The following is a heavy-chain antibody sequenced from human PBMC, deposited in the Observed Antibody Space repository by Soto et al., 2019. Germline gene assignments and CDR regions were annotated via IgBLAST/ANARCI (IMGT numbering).Heavy chain of an antibody. CDR2: INPNSGGT. V-gene: IGHV1-2*04. Sequence: ASVKVSCKASGYTFTGYYMHWVRQAPGQGLEWMGWINPNSGGTNYAQKFQGWVTMTRDTSISTAYMELSRLRSDDTAVYYCARIAGEYPYNWFDPWGLGTLVAV. CDR1: GYTFTGYY. CDR3: ARIAGEYPYNWFDP. J-gene: IGHJ5*02. D-gene: IGHD3-16*01.